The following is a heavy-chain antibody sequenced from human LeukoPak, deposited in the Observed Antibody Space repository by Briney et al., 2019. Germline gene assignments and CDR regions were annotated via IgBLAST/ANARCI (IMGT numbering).Heavy chain of an antibody. CDR2: IRSKAYGGTT. CDR3: ARDRRFWSGYYRPGEGWFDP. Sequence: GGSLRLSCTASGFTFGDYAMSWVRQAPGKGLEWVGFIRSKAYGGTTEYAASVKGRFTISRDDSKSIAYLQMNSLKTEDTAVYYCARDRRFWSGYYRPGEGWFDPWGQGTLVTVSS. D-gene: IGHD3-3*01. CDR1: GFTFGDYA. J-gene: IGHJ5*02. V-gene: IGHV3-49*04.